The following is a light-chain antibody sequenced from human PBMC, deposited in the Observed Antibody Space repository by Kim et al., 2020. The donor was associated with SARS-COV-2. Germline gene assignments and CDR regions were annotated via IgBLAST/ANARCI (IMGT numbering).Light chain of an antibody. Sequence: SYELTQPPSVSVSPGQTASITCGGDNLGDKYVCWYQQKPGQSPVLVIYHDSKRPSGIAERFSGSNSGNTATLTISGTQAMDEADYYCQAWDSSGVFGGGT. CDR3: QAWDSSGV. V-gene: IGLV3-1*01. CDR2: HDS. J-gene: IGLJ2*01. CDR1: NLGDKY.